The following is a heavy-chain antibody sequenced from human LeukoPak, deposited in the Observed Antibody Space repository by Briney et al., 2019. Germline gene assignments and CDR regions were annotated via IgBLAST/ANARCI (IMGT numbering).Heavy chain of an antibody. CDR1: GGSISSSSYY. V-gene: IGHV4-61*02. CDR2: IYTSGST. CDR3: ARGSAAGTSIYYYYYMDV. Sequence: SETLSLTCTVSGGSISSSSYYWSWIRQPAGKGLEWIGRIYTSGSTNYNPSLKSRVTMSVDTSKNQFSLKLSSVTAADTAVYYCARGSAAGTSIYYYYYMDVWGKGTTVTISS. D-gene: IGHD6-13*01. J-gene: IGHJ6*03.